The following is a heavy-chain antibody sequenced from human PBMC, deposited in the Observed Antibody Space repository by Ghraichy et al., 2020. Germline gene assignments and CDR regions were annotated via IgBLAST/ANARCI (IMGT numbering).Heavy chain of an antibody. CDR3: STDYYASGSYYNHFDY. J-gene: IGHJ4*02. CDR1: GFTFSNAW. D-gene: IGHD3-10*01. Sequence: GGSLRLSCAASGFTFSNAWMSWVRQAPGKGLEWVGRIKSKTDGGTTDYAAPVKGRFTISRDDSKNTLYLQMNSLKTEDTAVYYCSTDYYASGSYYNHFDYWGQGTLVTVSS. CDR2: IKSKTDGGTT. V-gene: IGHV3-15*01.